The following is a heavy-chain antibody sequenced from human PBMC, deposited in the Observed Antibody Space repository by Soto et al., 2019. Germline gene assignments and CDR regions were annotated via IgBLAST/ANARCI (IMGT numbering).Heavy chain of an antibody. CDR3: ARDAGRSWYNWFDP. V-gene: IGHV3-48*03. D-gene: IGHD6-13*01. CDR1: GFTFSSYE. CDR2: ISSSGSTI. Sequence: SLRLSCAASGFTFSSYEMNWVRQAPGKGLEWVSYISSSGSTIYYADSVKRRFTISRDNAKNSLYLQMTSLRAEDTAVYYCARDAGRSWYNWFDPWGQGTLVTVSS. J-gene: IGHJ5*02.